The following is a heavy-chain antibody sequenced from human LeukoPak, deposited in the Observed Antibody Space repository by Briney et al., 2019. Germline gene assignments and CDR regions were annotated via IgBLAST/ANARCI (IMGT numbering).Heavy chain of an antibody. D-gene: IGHD2-2*01. J-gene: IGHJ6*01. CDR3: ARGSLVAAAILYYYYGMDV. Sequence: SETLSLTCTVYGGSISSCYWSWIRQPAGKGLDWIGRIYTSGSPNYNPSLKGRVTISVDTSKNQFSRKLSSVTAADTAVYYCARGSLVAAAILYYYYGMDVWGQGRTVTVSS. CDR1: GGSISSCY. CDR2: IYTSGSP. V-gene: IGHV4-4*07.